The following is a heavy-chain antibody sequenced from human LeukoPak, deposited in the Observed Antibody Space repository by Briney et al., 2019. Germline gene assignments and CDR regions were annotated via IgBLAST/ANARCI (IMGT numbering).Heavy chain of an antibody. D-gene: IGHD2-21*02. Sequence: ASVKVSCKVSGYTLTELSMHWVRQAPGKGLEWMGGFDPEDGETIYAQKFQGRVTMTEDTSTDTAYMELSSLRSEDTAVYYCASGDCGGDCYAFDIWGQGTMVTVSS. J-gene: IGHJ3*02. CDR3: ASGDCGGDCYAFDI. V-gene: IGHV1-24*01. CDR2: FDPEDGET. CDR1: GYTLTELS.